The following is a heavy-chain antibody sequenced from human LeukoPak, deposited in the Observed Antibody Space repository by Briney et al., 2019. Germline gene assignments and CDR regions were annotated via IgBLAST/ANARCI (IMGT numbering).Heavy chain of an antibody. CDR2: ISGSGSGGST. D-gene: IGHD4-17*01. V-gene: IGHV3-23*01. CDR1: GFIFSSYG. CDR3: AKATSVTTLFDY. Sequence: GGSLRLSCAASGFIFSSYGMTRVRQAPGKGLEWVSAISGSGSGGSTYYADSVKGRFTISRDNSKDTLYLQMSSLRVEDTAVYYCAKATSVTTLFDYWGQGTLVTVSS. J-gene: IGHJ4*02.